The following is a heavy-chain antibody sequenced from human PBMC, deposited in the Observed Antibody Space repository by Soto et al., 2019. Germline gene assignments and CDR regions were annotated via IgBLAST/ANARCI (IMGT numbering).Heavy chain of an antibody. D-gene: IGHD1-1*01. J-gene: IGHJ4*02. CDR1: GFTFSSYA. CDR3: VKEGTNNDERGYFDF. V-gene: IGHV3-64D*06. Sequence: GGSLRLSCSASGFTFSSYAMHWVRQAPGKGLEYVSAISSNGGSTYYADSVKGRFTISRDNSKNTLYLQMSSLRAEDTAVYYGVKEGTNNDERGYFDFWGQGTLVTVSS. CDR2: ISSNGGST.